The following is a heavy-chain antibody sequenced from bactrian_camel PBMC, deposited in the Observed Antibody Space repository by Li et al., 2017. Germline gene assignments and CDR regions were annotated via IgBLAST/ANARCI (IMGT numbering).Heavy chain of an antibody. Sequence: HVQLVESGGGSVEAGGSLRLSCTPDGYYYCMGWFRQVPGKTREGVVAVDADGTKTYGDAVKGRFTASKDDAKQTLYLEMSNLKPEDTGTYYCAAVGCLKSWDLSAALFHLQDSAHWGQGTQVTVS. CDR2: AVDADGTK. J-gene: IGHJ4*01. D-gene: IGHD1*01. CDR1: GYYYC. V-gene: IGHV3S63*01. CDR3: AAVGCLKSWDLSAALFHLQDSAH.